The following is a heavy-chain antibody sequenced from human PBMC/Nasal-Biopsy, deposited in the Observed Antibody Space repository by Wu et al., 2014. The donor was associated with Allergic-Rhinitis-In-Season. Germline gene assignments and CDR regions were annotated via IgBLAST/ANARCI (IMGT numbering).Heavy chain of an antibody. D-gene: IGHD4-17*01. CDR3: AKAHDYGHFTPYFFDS. V-gene: IGHV3-72*01. CDR2: SRNKANSYTT. CDR1: GFSFSDYY. J-gene: IGHJ4*02. Sequence: LRLSCAASGFSFSDYYMTWIRQAPGKGLEWVGRSRNKANSYTTLYAASVKGRFTISRDNAKNSLFLQMNSLRDEDSAVYYCAKAHDYGHFTPYFFDSWGQGTLVTVSS.